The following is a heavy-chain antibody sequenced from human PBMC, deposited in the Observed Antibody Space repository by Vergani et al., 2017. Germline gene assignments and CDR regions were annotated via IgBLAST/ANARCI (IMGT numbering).Heavy chain of an antibody. V-gene: IGHV1-69*01. D-gene: IGHD1/OR15-1a*01. Sequence: QVQLVQSGAEVKKPGSSVKVSCKASGGTFSSYAISWVRQAPGQGLEWMGGIIPIFGTANYAQKFQGRVTITADESTSTADVELSSLRSEDPAVDYCAREQLEQQDWFDPWGQGTLVTVSS. CDR2: IIPIFGTA. CDR1: GGTFSSYA. CDR3: AREQLEQQDWFDP. J-gene: IGHJ5*02.